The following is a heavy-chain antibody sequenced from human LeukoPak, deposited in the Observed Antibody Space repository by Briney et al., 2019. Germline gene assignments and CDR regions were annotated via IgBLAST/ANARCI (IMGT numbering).Heavy chain of an antibody. CDR1: GFTVSNNY. D-gene: IGHD2-2*01. CDR3: AKHDSSTSRRRRTTIGAFDI. V-gene: IGHV3-66*04. CDR2: ISGGGDI. J-gene: IGHJ3*02. Sequence: GGSLRLSCAASGFTVSNNYMTWVRQAPGKGLEWVSVISGGGDIYYADSLKGRFTISRDNSKNTVYLQMNSLRAEDTAVYYCAKHDSSTSRRRRTTIGAFDIWGQGTMVTVSS.